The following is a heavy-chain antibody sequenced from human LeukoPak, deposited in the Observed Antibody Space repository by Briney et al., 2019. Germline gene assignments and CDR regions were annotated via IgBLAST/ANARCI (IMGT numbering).Heavy chain of an antibody. Sequence: PGGSLRLSCAASGFTFDDYAMHWVRQAPGKGLEWVALISWEGQTTYYADSVRGRFTISRDSSKNSLYLQMNSLRTEDTAFYYCTRDTDYGSATNYFDSWGQGTLVSVSS. CDR1: GFTFDDYA. J-gene: IGHJ4*02. CDR3: TRDTDYGSATNYFDS. D-gene: IGHD3-10*01. V-gene: IGHV3-43*01. CDR2: ISWEGQTT.